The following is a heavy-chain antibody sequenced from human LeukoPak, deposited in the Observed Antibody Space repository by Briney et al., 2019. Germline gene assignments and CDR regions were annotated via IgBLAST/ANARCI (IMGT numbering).Heavy chain of an antibody. CDR1: GFIFSSNR. J-gene: IGHJ3*02. Sequence: PGGSLRLSCAASGFIFSSNRMHWVRQPPGKGLVWVSRINSDGSSTSYADSVKGRFTISRDNAKNTLYLQMNSLRAEDTAVYYCARGVRVSFDIWGQGTMVTVSS. V-gene: IGHV3-74*01. CDR2: INSDGSST. D-gene: IGHD6-13*01. CDR3: ARGVRVSFDI.